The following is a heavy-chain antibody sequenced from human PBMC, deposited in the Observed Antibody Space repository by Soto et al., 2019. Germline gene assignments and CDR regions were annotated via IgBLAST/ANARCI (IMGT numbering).Heavy chain of an antibody. J-gene: IGHJ6*02. CDR1: GESFSGYY. V-gene: IGHV4-34*01. Sequence: SETLSLTCAVYGESFSGYYWSWIRQPPGKGLEWIGEINHSGSTNYNPSLKSRVTISVDTSKNQFSLKLSSVTAADTAVYYCARFKSRYYGSGSYQHYYYGMDVWGQGTTVTVSS. D-gene: IGHD3-10*01. CDR2: INHSGST. CDR3: ARFKSRYYGSGSYQHYYYGMDV.